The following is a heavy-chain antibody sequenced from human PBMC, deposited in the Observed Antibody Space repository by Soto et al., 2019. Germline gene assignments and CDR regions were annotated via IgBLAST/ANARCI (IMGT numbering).Heavy chain of an antibody. CDR3: ARGRITVVRGVLNWFDP. Sequence: ASVKVSCKASGYTFTGYYMHWVRQAPGQGLEWMGWINPNSGGTNYAQKFQGWVTMTRDTSISTAYMELSRLRSDDTAVYYCARGRITVVRGVLNWFDPWGQGTLVTVSS. CDR2: INPNSGGT. D-gene: IGHD3-10*01. CDR1: GYTFTGYY. V-gene: IGHV1-2*04. J-gene: IGHJ5*02.